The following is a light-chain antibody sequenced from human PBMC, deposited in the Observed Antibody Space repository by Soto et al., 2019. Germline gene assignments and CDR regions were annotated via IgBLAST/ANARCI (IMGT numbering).Light chain of an antibody. V-gene: IGLV1-51*01. CDR1: NSNIGNND. J-gene: IGLJ2*01. CDR3: GTWDSSLSAVV. CDR2: DNY. Sequence: QSVLTQPPSVSAAPGQKVTISCSGSNSNIGNNDVSWYQQLPGTAPKLLIYDNYKRPSGIPDRFSGSKSGTSATLGITGLQTGDEADYYCGTWDSSLSAVVFGGGTKLTVL.